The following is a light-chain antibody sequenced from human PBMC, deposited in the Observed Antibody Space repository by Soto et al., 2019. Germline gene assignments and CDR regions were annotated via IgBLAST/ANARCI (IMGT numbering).Light chain of an antibody. CDR3: QQHYSAPLT. CDR1: QSVLFSSSNKNY. V-gene: IGKV4-1*01. J-gene: IGKJ4*01. CDR2: WAS. Sequence: DIVMTQSADSLGVSLGERATINCKSSQSVLFSSSNKNYLAWYQQKPGQPPKLLIYWASARESGVPDRFSGSGSGTDFTLTISSLQAGDVAVYYCQQHYSAPLTFGGGTKVEIK.